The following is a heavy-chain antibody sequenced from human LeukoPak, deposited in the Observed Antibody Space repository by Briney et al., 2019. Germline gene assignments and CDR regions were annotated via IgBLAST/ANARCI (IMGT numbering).Heavy chain of an antibody. D-gene: IGHD2-15*01. Sequence: GGSLRLSCAASGFTFNNYAMSWVRQAPGKGLEWVSAISGSGGSTYYADSVKGRFTISRDDSKNTLYLQMNSLRAEDTAVYYCTKSNSGDSPTPTFDYWGQGTLVTVSS. CDR1: GFTFNNYA. CDR3: TKSNSGDSPTPTFDY. J-gene: IGHJ4*02. CDR2: ISGSGGST. V-gene: IGHV3-23*01.